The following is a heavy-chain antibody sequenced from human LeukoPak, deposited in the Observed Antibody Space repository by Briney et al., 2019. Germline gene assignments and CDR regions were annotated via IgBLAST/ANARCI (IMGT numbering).Heavy chain of an antibody. CDR3: ARDRGRMGGVVDY. CDR2: IYTSGST. D-gene: IGHD3-16*01. Sequence: SETLSLTCTVSGGSISSYYWSWIRQPAGKGLEWIGRIYTSGSTNYNASLKSRVTLSVDTSKNQFSLKLSSVTAADLGVYYCARDRGRMGGVVDYWGQGTLVTVSS. V-gene: IGHV4-4*07. J-gene: IGHJ4*02. CDR1: GGSISSYY.